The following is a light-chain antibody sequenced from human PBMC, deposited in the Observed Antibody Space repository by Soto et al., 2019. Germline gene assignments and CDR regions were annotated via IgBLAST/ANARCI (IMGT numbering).Light chain of an antibody. CDR3: NSYTSKSTGV. V-gene: IGLV2-14*01. J-gene: IGLJ1*01. Sequence: QSVLTQPASVSGSPGQSITISCTGTSSDVGGYNYVSWYQQHPGKAPKLIIYEVSNRPSGVSNRFSSSKSGNTASLTISGLQAEDEADYYCNSYTSKSTGVFGTGTKVTVL. CDR2: EVS. CDR1: SSDVGGYNY.